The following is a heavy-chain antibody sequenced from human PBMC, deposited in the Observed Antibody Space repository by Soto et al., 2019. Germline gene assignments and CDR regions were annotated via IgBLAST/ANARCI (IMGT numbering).Heavy chain of an antibody. CDR1: GFTFSSYG. CDR3: ARDVLLRCLEWTQKYYDYYYMDV. V-gene: IGHV3-33*01. CDR2: IWYDGSNK. D-gene: IGHD3-3*01. Sequence: GGSLRLSCAASGFTFSSYGMHWVRQAPGKGLEWVAVIWYDGSNKYYADSVKGRFTIARDNSKDTLYLQMNSLRAEETAVYYCARDVLLRCLEWTQKYYDYYYMDVWGKRTTVTVSS. J-gene: IGHJ6*03.